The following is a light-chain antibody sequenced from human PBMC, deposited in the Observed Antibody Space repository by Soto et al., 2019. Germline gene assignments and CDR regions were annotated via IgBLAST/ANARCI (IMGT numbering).Light chain of an antibody. J-gene: IGKJ1*01. CDR3: QQYNNWPTDRT. Sequence: EIVMTQSPATLSVSPGERATLSCRASQSVGSNLAWYQQKPGQAPRLLIYGASTRATGIPARFSGSGSGTEYTLTISSLQSEDFASDCCQQYNNWPTDRTFGQGTKVEIK. V-gene: IGKV3-15*01. CDR1: QSVGSN. CDR2: GAS.